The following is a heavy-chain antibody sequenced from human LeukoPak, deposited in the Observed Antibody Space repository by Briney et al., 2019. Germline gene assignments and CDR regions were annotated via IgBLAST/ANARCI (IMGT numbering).Heavy chain of an antibody. Sequence: SETLSLTCTVSGGSISSSSYYWGWIRQPPGKGLEWIGTIYYSGSTYYNPSLKSRVTISVDTSKNQFSLKLSSVTAADTAVYYCARVKIPYYDILTGYYSPSGGAFDIWGQGTMVTVSS. J-gene: IGHJ3*02. CDR1: GGSISSSSYY. D-gene: IGHD3-9*01. CDR3: ARVKIPYYDILTGYYSPSGGAFDI. CDR2: IYYSGST. V-gene: IGHV4-39*07.